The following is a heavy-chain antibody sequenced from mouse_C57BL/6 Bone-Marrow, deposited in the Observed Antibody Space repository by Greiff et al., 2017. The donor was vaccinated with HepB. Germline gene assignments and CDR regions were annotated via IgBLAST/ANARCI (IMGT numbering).Heavy chain of an antibody. J-gene: IGHJ4*01. Sequence: EVKLMESEGGLVQPGSSMKLSCTASGFTFSDYYMAWVRQVPEKGLEWVANINYDGSSTYYLDSLKSRFIISRDNAKNILYLQMSSLKSEDTATYYCARGPPLSIDYWGQGTSVTVSS. CDR2: INYDGSST. V-gene: IGHV5-16*01. D-gene: IGHD6-1*01. CDR1: GFTFSDYY. CDR3: ARGPPLSIDY.